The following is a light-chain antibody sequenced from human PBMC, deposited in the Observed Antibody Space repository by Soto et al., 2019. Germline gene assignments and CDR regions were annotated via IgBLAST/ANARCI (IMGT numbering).Light chain of an antibody. Sequence: EIVLTQSPGTLSLSPGERATLFCRASQSFTTSQLAWYQQRPGQAPRVLIFGACRRATGLPDRFSGSGSGTDCTLTMSRLDPEDSAVYYCQQYASSPQTFGRGTTVEIK. V-gene: IGKV3-20*01. CDR1: QSFTTSQ. CDR3: QQYASSPQT. J-gene: IGKJ1*01. CDR2: GAC.